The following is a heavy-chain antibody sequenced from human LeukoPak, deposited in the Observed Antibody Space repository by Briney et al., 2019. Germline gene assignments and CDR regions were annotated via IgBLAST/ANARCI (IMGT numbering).Heavy chain of an antibody. J-gene: IGHJ4*02. V-gene: IGHV1-8*01. CDR1: GYTFSNYD. Sequence: ASVKVSCKTSGYTFSNYDLNWVRQATGQGLEWMGWMNPNNANTGYAQKFQGRLTMTRDISISTAYMELSSLTSEDTAVYYCARRPLLEVAGRELSYWGQGTLVTVSS. CDR2: MNPNNANT. CDR3: ARRPLLEVAGRELSY. D-gene: IGHD6-19*01.